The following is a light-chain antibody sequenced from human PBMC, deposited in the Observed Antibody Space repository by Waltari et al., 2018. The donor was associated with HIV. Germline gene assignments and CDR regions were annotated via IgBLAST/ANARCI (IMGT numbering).Light chain of an antibody. Sequence: QSVLTQPPSASGTPGQRVTISCSGSSSNIGNDNVYWYQQLPGTAPKLLIYKNYQRPSRVPDRFAGSKSGTAAAQAISGLRSEDEADYYCVGWDASLSAYVFGTGTKVTIL. J-gene: IGLJ1*01. CDR2: KNY. V-gene: IGLV1-47*01. CDR1: SSNIGNDN. CDR3: VGWDASLSAYV.